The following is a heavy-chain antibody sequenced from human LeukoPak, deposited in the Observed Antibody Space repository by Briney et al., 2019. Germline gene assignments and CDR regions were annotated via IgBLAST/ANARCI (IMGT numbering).Heavy chain of an antibody. CDR3: ARVGGYYTGGIIDY. Sequence: ASVKVSCKASGGTFSSYAISWVRQAPGQGLEWMGGIIPIFGTANYAQKFQGRVTITADESTSTAYMELSSLRSEDTAVYYCARVGGYYTGGIIDYWGQGTLVTVSS. CDR1: GGTFSSYA. J-gene: IGHJ4*02. CDR2: IIPIFGTA. D-gene: IGHD3-3*01. V-gene: IGHV1-69*13.